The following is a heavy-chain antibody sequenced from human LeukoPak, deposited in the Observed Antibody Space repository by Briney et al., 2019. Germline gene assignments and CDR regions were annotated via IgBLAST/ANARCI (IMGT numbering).Heavy chain of an antibody. CDR3: AKDDRQWLVKDDYFDY. CDR2: ISSSSSYI. D-gene: IGHD6-19*01. J-gene: IGHJ4*02. V-gene: IGHV3-21*04. CDR1: GFTFSSYS. Sequence: GGSLRLSCAASGFTFSSYSMNWVRQAPGKGLEWVSSISSSSSYIYYADSVKGRFTISRDNSKNTLYLQMNSLRAEDTAVYYCAKDDRQWLVKDDYFDYWGQGTLVTVSS.